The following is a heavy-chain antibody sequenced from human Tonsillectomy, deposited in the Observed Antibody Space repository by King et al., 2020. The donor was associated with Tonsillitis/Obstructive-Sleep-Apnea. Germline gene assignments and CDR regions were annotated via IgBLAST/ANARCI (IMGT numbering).Heavy chain of an antibody. CDR1: GYSFTSYW. J-gene: IGHJ6*02. CDR3: ATQTTPYYYYVMDV. CDR2: IDLSDSDT. D-gene: IGHD1-7*01. V-gene: IGHV5-10-1*03. Sequence: QLVQSGAEVKKPGESLKISCQDSGYSFTSYWINWVRQMPGKGLEWRGRIDLSDSDTNYSPSFQGHVTISTDKSISTAYLQWSSLKASDTAIYYCATQTTPYYYYVMDVWGQGTTVTVSS.